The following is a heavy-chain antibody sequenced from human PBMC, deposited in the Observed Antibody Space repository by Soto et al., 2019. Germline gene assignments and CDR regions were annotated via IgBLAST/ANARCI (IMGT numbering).Heavy chain of an antibody. Sequence: QVQLVQSGAEVKKPGASVKVSCKASGYTFTSYDVNWVRQATGQGPEWMGWMNPNSGNTGYAQKFQGRVTMTRNTSIRTAYMELSRLTSEDTAMYYCARTIAYCGGDCYGRHNDAFDIWGQGTMVTVSS. D-gene: IGHD2-21*02. CDR2: MNPNSGNT. V-gene: IGHV1-8*01. CDR1: GYTFTSYD. J-gene: IGHJ3*02. CDR3: ARTIAYCGGDCYGRHNDAFDI.